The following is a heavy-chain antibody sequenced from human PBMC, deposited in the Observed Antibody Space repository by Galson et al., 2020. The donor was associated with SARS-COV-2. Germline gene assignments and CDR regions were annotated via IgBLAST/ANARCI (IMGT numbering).Heavy chain of an antibody. Sequence: GGSLRLSCAASGFTFDDYAMHWVRQAPGKGLEWVSGISWNNGTRGYADSVKGRFTISRDNAKNSLYLQMNALRVEDAALYYCAKAYSAAWYGNWHFDLWGRGTLVTVSS. J-gene: IGHJ2*01. CDR2: ISWNNGTR. CDR1: GFTFDDYA. D-gene: IGHD6-13*01. CDR3: AKAYSAAWYGNWHFDL. V-gene: IGHV3-9*01.